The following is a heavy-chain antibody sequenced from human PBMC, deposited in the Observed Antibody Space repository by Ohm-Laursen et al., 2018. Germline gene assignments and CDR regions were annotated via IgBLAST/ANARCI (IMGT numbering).Heavy chain of an antibody. D-gene: IGHD3-3*01. Sequence: GSLRLSCAASGFIFSDYYMSWIRQAPGKGLEWVSYISSSGSTIYYADSVKGRFTISRDNAKNSLYLQMNSLRAEDTAVYYCARDRYYDFWSGSKVLDYWGQGTLVTVSS. CDR2: ISSSGSTI. CDR1: GFIFSDYY. CDR3: ARDRYYDFWSGSKVLDY. J-gene: IGHJ4*02. V-gene: IGHV3-11*01.